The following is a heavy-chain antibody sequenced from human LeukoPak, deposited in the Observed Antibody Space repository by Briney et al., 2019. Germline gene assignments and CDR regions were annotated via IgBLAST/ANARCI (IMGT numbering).Heavy chain of an antibody. Sequence: ASVKVSCKVSGSSLTELSMHWVRQAPGQGLEWMGWISAYNGNTNYAQKLQGRVTMTTDTSTSTAYMELRSLRSDDTAVYYCARGQKRWPSDYWGQGTLVTVSS. D-gene: IGHD5-24*01. CDR3: ARGQKRWPSDY. J-gene: IGHJ4*02. CDR2: ISAYNGNT. V-gene: IGHV1-18*01. CDR1: GSSLTELS.